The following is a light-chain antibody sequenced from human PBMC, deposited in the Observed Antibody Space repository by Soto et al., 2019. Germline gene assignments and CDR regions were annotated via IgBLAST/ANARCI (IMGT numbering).Light chain of an antibody. V-gene: IGKV3-20*01. J-gene: IGKJ2*01. CDR1: QSVTSTY. CDR2: GAS. CDR3: QQYGSSPPYT. Sequence: EIVLTQSPGTLSFSPGERATLSCRARQSVTSTYLAWYQQKPGQAPRLLIYGASTRATGIPDRFSGSGSGTDFTLTSSRLEPEDFAVYFCQQYGSSPPYTFGQGTKLEIK.